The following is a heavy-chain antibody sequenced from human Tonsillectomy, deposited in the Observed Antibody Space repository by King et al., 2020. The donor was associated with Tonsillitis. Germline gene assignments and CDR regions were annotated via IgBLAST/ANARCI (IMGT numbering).Heavy chain of an antibody. CDR1: GGSISSYY. CDR3: ARSLTGSTTDRFDY. Sequence: VQPQESGPGLVKPSETLSLTCTVSGGSISSYYWSWIRQPPGKGLEWIGYIYYSGSTNYNPSLKSRVTISVDTSKNQFSLRLSSVTAADTAVYYCARSLTGSTTDRFDYWGQGTLVTVSS. D-gene: IGHD3-9*01. V-gene: IGHV4-59*01. J-gene: IGHJ4*02. CDR2: IYYSGST.